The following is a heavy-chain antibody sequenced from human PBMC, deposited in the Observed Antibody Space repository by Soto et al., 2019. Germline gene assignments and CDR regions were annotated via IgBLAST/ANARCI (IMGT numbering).Heavy chain of an antibody. D-gene: IGHD5-18*01. CDR3: ARHGSWIQL. CDR1: GGSVISNSYY. Sequence: SETLSLTCTVSGGSVISNSYYWAWIRQPPGKGLEWIGSVYYTGSTYYNTSLKSRLTITVDTSKDQVSLNLSPVTAADTAFYYCARHGSWIQLWSQGSLVTVSS. J-gene: IGHJ4*02. CDR2: VYYTGST. V-gene: IGHV4-39*01.